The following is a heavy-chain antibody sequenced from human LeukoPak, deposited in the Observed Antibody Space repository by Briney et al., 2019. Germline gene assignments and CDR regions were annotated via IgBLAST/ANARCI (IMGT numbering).Heavy chain of an antibody. CDR3: ARGKLLRNYYYGMDV. D-gene: IGHD2-15*01. J-gene: IGHJ6*02. Sequence: GGSLRLSCAASGFTFSSYWLHWVRRAPGKGLVWVSRINSDGSSTSYADSVKGRFTISRDNAKNTLYLQTNSLRAEDTAVYYCARGKLLRNYYYGMDVWGHGTTVTVSS. V-gene: IGHV3-74*01. CDR1: GFTFSSYW. CDR2: INSDGSST.